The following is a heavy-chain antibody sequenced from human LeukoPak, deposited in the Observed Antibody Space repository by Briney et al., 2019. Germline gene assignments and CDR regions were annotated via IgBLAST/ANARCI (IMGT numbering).Heavy chain of an antibody. CDR2: INPTSGGT. CDR3: ARGLRTLDAFDI. CDR1: GYTFTGYY. Sequence: ASVKVSCKPSGYTFTGYYIHWVRQAPRQGLEWMGWINPTSGGTNYAQKFQGRVTMTRDTSISTAYMELSRLRSDDTAVYYCARGLRTLDAFDIWGQGTMVTVSS. J-gene: IGHJ3*02. D-gene: IGHD5-12*01. V-gene: IGHV1-2*02.